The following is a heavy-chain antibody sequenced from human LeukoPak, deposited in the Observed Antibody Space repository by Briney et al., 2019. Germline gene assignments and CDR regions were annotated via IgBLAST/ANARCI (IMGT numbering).Heavy chain of an antibody. CDR2: IYDSGST. J-gene: IGHJ5*02. CDR1: GGSISSGGHR. CDR3: ARESNINNWFDP. D-gene: IGHD2/OR15-2a*01. Sequence: SETLSLTCIVSGGSISSGGHRWSWIRQSPGKGLEWIGYIYDSGSTFYNPSLKSRVTMSIDRSNNQFSLKLSSVTAADTAVYYRARESNINNWFDPWGQGTLVTVSS. V-gene: IGHV4-30-2*06.